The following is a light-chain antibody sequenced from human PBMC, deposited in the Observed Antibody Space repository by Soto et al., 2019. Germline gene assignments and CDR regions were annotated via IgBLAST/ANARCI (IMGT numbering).Light chain of an antibody. J-gene: IGKJ4*01. CDR2: KVS. CDR3: MQGTHWLT. CDR1: QSLVYSDGNTY. Sequence: DVVMTQSPLSLPVTLGQPASISCKSSQSLVYSDGNTYLSWFQQRPGQSPRRLIYKVSNRDSGVPDRFSGSGSGTDFTLKISRVEAEDVGVYYCMQGTHWLTFGGGTKVESK. V-gene: IGKV2-30*01.